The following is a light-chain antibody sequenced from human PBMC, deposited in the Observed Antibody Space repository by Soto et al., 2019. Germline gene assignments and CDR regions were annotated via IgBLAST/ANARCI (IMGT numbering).Light chain of an antibody. CDR2: DVS. Sequence: QSALTQPASVSGSPGQSITISCTGTSSDVGAYNYVSWYQRHPGKAPKLMIYDVSNRPSGVSNRFSGSKSGNTASLTISGLQAEDEADYYCSSHTGSSNLPVVFGGGTKLTVL. V-gene: IGLV2-14*03. CDR1: SSDVGAYNY. J-gene: IGLJ2*01. CDR3: SSHTGSSNLPVV.